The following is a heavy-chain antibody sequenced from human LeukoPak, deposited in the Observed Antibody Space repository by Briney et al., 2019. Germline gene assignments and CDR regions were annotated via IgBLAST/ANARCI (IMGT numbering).Heavy chain of an antibody. Sequence: PSETLSLTCTVSGGSVSSDNYYWSWIRRPPGKGLEWIGYIFYDWSTNYNPSLKSRVTISLDTSRNHFSLRLSSVTAADTAVYYCARGEVTASLDYWGQGTLVTVSS. CDR1: GGSVSSDNYY. D-gene: IGHD2-21*02. CDR2: IFYDWST. CDR3: ARGEVTASLDY. J-gene: IGHJ4*02. V-gene: IGHV4-61*03.